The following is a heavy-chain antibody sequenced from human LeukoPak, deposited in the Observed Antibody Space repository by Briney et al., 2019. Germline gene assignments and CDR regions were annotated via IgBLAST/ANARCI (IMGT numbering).Heavy chain of an antibody. D-gene: IGHD1-26*01. V-gene: IGHV5-51*01. CDR3: ARRISGYYIDY. Sequence: GESLKISCKGSGYSFTNYWIGWVRQMPGKGLEWMGIIWPSDSDTRYSPSFQGQVTISADKSISTAYLQWSSLKASDTAIYFCARRISGYYIDYWGQGTLVTVSS. CDR1: GYSFTNYW. J-gene: IGHJ4*02. CDR2: IWPSDSDT.